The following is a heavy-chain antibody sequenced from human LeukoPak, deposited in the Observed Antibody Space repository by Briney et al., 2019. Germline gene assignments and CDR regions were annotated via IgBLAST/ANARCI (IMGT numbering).Heavy chain of an antibody. V-gene: IGHV3-21*01. CDR2: ITSSSSYI. CDR3: ARRDYYDSSGYDY. J-gene: IGHJ4*02. Sequence: GGSLRLSCAASGFTFTSYNMNWVRQAPGKGLEWVSSITSSSSYIYYADSVKGRFTISRDNAKNSLYLQMNSLRAEDTAVYYCARRDYYDSSGYDYWGQGTLVTVSS. D-gene: IGHD3-22*01. CDR1: GFTFTSYN.